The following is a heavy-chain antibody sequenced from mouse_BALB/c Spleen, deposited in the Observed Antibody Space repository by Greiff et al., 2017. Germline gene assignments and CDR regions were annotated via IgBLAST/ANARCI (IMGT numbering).Heavy chain of an antibody. J-gene: IGHJ2*01. D-gene: IGHD2-4*01. CDR3: NAWMITTLDY. CDR1: GFNIKDYY. Sequence: EVQLQQSGAELVRSGASVKLSCTASGFNIKDYYMHWVKQRPEQGLEWIGWIDPENGDTEYAPKFQGKATMTADTSSNTAYLQLSSLTSEDTAVYYCNAWMITTLDYWGQGTTLTVSS. CDR2: IDPENGDT. V-gene: IGHV14-4*02.